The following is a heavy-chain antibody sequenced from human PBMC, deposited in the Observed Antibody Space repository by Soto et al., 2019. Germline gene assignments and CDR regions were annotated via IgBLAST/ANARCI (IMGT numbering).Heavy chain of an antibody. CDR2: IKSKTDGGTT. J-gene: IGHJ6*02. CDR1: GFTFSNAW. V-gene: IGHV3-15*07. D-gene: IGHD3-3*01. Sequence: GGSLRLSCAASGFTFSNAWMNWVRQAPGKGLEWVGRIKSKTDGGTTDYAAPVKGRFTISRDDSKNTLYLQMNSLKTEDTAVYYCTTPRWSGPNYYYGMDVWGQGTTVTVSS. CDR3: TTPRWSGPNYYYGMDV.